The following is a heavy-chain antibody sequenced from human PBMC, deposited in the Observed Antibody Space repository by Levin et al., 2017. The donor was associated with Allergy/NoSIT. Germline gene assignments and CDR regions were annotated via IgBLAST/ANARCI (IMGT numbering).Heavy chain of an antibody. Sequence: KISCKASGGTFSSYAISWVRQAPGQGLEWMGGIIPIFGTANYAQTFPGRVTIPADQSPSTAYMELSSLRSEDTAVYYCARESKGGPYYGMDVWGKGTTVTVSS. J-gene: IGHJ6*04. CDR2: IIPIFGTA. D-gene: IGHD3-16*01. CDR3: ARESKGGPYYGMDV. CDR1: GGTFSSYA. V-gene: IGHV1-69*01.